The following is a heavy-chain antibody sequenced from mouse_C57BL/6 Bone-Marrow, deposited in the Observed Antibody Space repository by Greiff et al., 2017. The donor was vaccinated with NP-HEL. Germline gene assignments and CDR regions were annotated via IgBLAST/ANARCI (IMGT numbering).Heavy chain of an antibody. V-gene: IGHV1-87*01. J-gene: IGHJ3*01. Sequence: VQLQQSGPELARPWASVKISCQAFYTFSRRVHFAIRDTNYWMQWVKQRPGQGLEWTGEIYPGKGDTSYNQKFKGKATFTADKSSSTAYMQLSSLTSEDSAVYYCAYYCGSSPWFAYWGHGTLVTVSA. CDR3: SEDSAVYYCAYYCGSSPWFAY. D-gene: IGHD1-1*01. CDR1: YTFSRRVH. CDR2: GQGLEWTG.